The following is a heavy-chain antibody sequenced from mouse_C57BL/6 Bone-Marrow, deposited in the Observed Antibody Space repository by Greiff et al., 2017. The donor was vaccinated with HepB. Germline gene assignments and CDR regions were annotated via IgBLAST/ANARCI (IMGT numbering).Heavy chain of an antibody. Sequence: EVKVVESGGGLVQPGGSLKLSCAASGFTFSDYYMYWVRQTPEKRLEWVAYISNGGGSTYYPDTVKGRFTISRDNAKNTLYLQMSRLKSEDTAMYYCARQYSNFPYYAMDYWGQGTSVTVSS. J-gene: IGHJ4*01. D-gene: IGHD2-5*01. V-gene: IGHV5-12*01. CDR2: ISNGGGST. CDR1: GFTFSDYY. CDR3: ARQYSNFPYYAMDY.